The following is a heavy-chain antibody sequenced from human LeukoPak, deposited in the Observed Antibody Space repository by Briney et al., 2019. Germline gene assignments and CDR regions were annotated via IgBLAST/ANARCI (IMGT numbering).Heavy chain of an antibody. J-gene: IGHJ6*03. V-gene: IGHV1-18*01. CDR3: ARVPSSSVRLNYYSYMAV. CDR1: GYTFTSYG. CDR2: MSAYNGNT. Sequence: ASVKVSCKASGYTFTSYGISWVRQAPGQGLESMGWMSAYNGNTNYAQKLQCRVTMTTDTSTSTAYMERRSLRSDNTAVYSCARVPSSSVRLNYYSYMAVWGKGTTVTVSS. D-gene: IGHD6-6*01.